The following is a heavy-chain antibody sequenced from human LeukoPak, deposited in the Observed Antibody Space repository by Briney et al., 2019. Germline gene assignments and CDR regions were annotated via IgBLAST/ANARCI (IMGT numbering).Heavy chain of an antibody. CDR3: ATQLVHNAFDI. Sequence: PSETLSLTCTVSGGSISSYYWSWIRQPPGKGLEWIGYVYYSGSTNYNPSLKSRVTISVDMSKNQFSLKLSSVTAADTAVYYCATQLVHNAFDIWGQGTMVTVSS. CDR2: VYYSGST. CDR1: GGSISSYY. D-gene: IGHD6-13*01. V-gene: IGHV4-59*12. J-gene: IGHJ3*02.